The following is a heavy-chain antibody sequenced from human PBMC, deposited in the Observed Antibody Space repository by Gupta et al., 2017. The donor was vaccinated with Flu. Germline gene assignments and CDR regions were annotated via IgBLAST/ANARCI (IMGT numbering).Heavy chain of an antibody. V-gene: IGHV3-33*03. CDR2: IGKDETTP. CDR3: AKELFHRGVPFDY. Sequence: RQAPGKGLEWLAVIGKDETTPYYADSVNGRFTISRENSNNSVSMQMTSLPMAATAVYYCAKELFHRGVPFDYWDQGALVTVSS. J-gene: IGHJ4*02. D-gene: IGHD1-26*01.